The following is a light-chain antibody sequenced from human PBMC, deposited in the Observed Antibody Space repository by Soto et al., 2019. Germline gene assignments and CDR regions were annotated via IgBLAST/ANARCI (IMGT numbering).Light chain of an antibody. CDR3: QQYINWPTLT. V-gene: IGKV3-15*01. J-gene: IGKJ4*01. CDR2: GAT. Sequence: EIVMTQSPATLSLSPGERVTLSCRASQSVSYKLAWYQQKPGQAPRLLILGATTRATNISARFTGRGSGTEFTLTISSLQSDDFAFYYCQQYINWPTLTFGGGTKVDIK. CDR1: QSVSYK.